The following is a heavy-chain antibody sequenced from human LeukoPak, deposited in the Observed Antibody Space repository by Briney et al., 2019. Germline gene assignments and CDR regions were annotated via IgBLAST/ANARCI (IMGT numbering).Heavy chain of an antibody. CDR2: IKQDGSEK. CDR1: GFTFSTYW. V-gene: IGHV3-7*01. CDR3: ASRAHFWSGPGG. Sequence: GGSLRLSCAASGFTFSTYWMSWVRQAPGKGLEWVANIKQDGSEKYYVDSVKGRFTISRDNAKNSLFLQMNSLSAEDTAVYYCASRAHFWSGPGGWGQGTLVTVSS. D-gene: IGHD3-3*02. J-gene: IGHJ4*02.